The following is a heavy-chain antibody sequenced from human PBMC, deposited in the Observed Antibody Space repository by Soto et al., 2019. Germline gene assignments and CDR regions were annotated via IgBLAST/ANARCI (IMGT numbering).Heavy chain of an antibody. Sequence: GESLKISCKGSGYNFAVYWIGWVRQMPGKGLEWMGMIYPGDSDTRYSPSFQGQVTISVDKSISTAYLQWSSLKASGTAMYYCARGWKVAGDAFDIWGQGTMVTVSS. D-gene: IGHD1-1*01. V-gene: IGHV5-51*01. CDR1: GYNFAVYW. J-gene: IGHJ3*02. CDR2: IYPGDSDT. CDR3: ARGWKVAGDAFDI.